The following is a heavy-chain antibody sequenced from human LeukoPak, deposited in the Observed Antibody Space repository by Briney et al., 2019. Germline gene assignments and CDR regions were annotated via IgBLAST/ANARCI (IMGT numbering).Heavy chain of an antibody. CDR1: GFTFSSYG. CDR3: AKERSYDFWSGYSNYYYYYGMDV. Sequence: PGGSLRLSCAASGFTFSSYGMHWVRQAPGKWLEWVAVISYDGSNKYYADSVKGRFTISRDNSKNTLYLQMNSLRAEDTAVYYCAKERSYDFWSGYSNYYYYYGMDVWGQGTTVTVSS. CDR2: ISYDGSNK. J-gene: IGHJ6*02. D-gene: IGHD3-3*01. V-gene: IGHV3-30*18.